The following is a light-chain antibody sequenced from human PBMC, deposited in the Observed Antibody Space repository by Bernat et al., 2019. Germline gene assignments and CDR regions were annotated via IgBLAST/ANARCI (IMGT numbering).Light chain of an antibody. J-gene: IGLJ2*01. Sequence: QSALTQPASVSGSPGQSITISCTGTSSDVGGYNYVSWYQQHPGRAPTLMIYDVRNRPSGISNRFSGSKSGNTASLTISGLQAEDEADYYCSSYTISSTLVFGGGTKLTVL. V-gene: IGLV2-14*03. CDR3: SSYTISSTLV. CDR1: SSDVGGYNY. CDR2: DVR.